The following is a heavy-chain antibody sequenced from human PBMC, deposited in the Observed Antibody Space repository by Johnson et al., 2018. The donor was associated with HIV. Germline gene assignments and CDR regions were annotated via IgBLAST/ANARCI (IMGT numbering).Heavy chain of an antibody. CDR1: GFTVSGDY. Sequence: VQLVESGGGLVQPGGSLRLSCAASGFTVSGDYMSWVRQAPGKGLEWVSGINWNGGSTGYADSVKGRFTISRDNAKNTLYLQMNSLRVEDTAVYYCASSYSESDAFDIWGQGTMVTVSS. V-gene: IGHV3-20*04. CDR2: INWNGGST. CDR3: ASSYSESDAFDI. J-gene: IGHJ3*02. D-gene: IGHD3-10*01.